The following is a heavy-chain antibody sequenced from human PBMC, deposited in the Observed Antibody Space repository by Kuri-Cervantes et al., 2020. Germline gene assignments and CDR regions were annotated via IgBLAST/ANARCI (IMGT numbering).Heavy chain of an antibody. Sequence: ESLKISCAVYGGSFSGYYWSWIRQPPGKGLEWIGEINHSGSTNYNPSLKSRVTISVDTSKNQFSLKLSSVTAADTVVYYCAKGYYYMDVWGKGTTVTVSS. V-gene: IGHV4-34*01. CDR2: INHSGST. J-gene: IGHJ6*03. CDR1: GGSFSGYY. CDR3: AKGYYYMDV.